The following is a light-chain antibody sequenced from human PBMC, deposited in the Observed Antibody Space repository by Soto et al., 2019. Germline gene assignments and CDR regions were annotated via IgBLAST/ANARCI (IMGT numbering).Light chain of an antibody. J-gene: IGKJ4*01. CDR2: GAS. CDR1: QDISND. CDR3: LQDHEHLT. V-gene: IGKV1-6*01. Sequence: IQLTQSPSFLPASVGDRVTITCRASQDISNDLGWYQQKPGKAPKLLIYGASTLQSGVPSRFSGSGSGTDFTLTISSLQPEDSASYYCLQDHEHLTFGGGTKVDIK.